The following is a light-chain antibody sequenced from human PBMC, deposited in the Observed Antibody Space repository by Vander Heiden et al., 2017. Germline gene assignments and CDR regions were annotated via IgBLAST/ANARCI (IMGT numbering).Light chain of an antibody. CDR1: QSVYNSY. V-gene: IGKV3D-20*01. Sequence: EIVLTQSPATLSLSLGERASLSCRASQSVYNSYLAWYQQKPGLAPRLLIYDASSRATGIPDRFSGSGSGTDFTLTISRLEPEDFAVYYCQQYSNSPHTFGQGTKVEIK. CDR3: QQYSNSPHT. J-gene: IGKJ1*01. CDR2: DAS.